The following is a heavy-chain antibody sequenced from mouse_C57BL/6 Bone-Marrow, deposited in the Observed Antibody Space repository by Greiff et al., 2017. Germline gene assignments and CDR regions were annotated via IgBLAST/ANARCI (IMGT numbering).Heavy chain of an antibody. CDR1: GYTFTNYW. Sequence: QVQLQQPGAELVKPGASVKLSCKASGYTFTNYWMHWVKQRPGQGLEWIGMMHPNGGSPDYNEKFKSEATLSVDKSSRTAYMELSSLTSEDSAVYYCARSYDCYAYTMDYWGQGTSVTVSS. CDR3: ARSYDCYAYTMDY. V-gene: IGHV1-64*01. D-gene: IGHD2-4*01. CDR2: MHPNGGSP. J-gene: IGHJ4*01.